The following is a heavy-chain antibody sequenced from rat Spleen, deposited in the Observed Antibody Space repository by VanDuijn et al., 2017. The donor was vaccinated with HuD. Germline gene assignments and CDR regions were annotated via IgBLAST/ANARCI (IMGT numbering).Heavy chain of an antibody. J-gene: IGHJ3*01. Sequence: QVQLKESGPGLVQPSQTLSLTCTVSGFSLISYSVNWVRQPPGKGLEWMGGIWGDGSTNYKSALKSRLSISRDTSKSQVFLKMNNLQTDDTAIYFCTRSYGGYSSNWFPYWGQGTLVTVSS. V-gene: IGHV2-1*01. CDR2: IWGDGST. CDR1: GFSLISYS. D-gene: IGHD1-11*01. CDR3: TRSYGGYSSNWFPY.